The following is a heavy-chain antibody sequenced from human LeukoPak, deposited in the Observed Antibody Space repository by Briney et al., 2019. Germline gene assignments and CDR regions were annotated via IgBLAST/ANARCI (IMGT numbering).Heavy chain of an antibody. CDR3: AKGLKTAVGPYKGYHYYMDV. D-gene: IGHD5-18*01. CDR1: GFTFSNYA. CDR2: INDRGIAT. Sequence: GGSLRLSCAASGFTFSNYAMSWVRQAPGKGLEWVSTINDRGIATYYADSVKGRFTISRDNSKNTLSLQVSSLRAEDTAIYYCAKGLKTAVGPYKGYHYYMDVWGQGTTVTVSS. V-gene: IGHV3-23*01. J-gene: IGHJ6*03.